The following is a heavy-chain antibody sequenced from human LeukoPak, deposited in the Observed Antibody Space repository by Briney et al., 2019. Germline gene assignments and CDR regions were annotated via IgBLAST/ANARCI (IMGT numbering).Heavy chain of an antibody. CDR2: INHSGST. D-gene: IGHD5-18*01. V-gene: IGHV4-34*01. J-gene: IGHJ3*02. CDR3: AAEGLTAAFDI. Sequence: PSETLSLTCAVYGGSFSGYYWSWIRQPPGKGLEWIGEINHSGSTNYNPSLKSRVTISVDTSKNQFSLKLSSVTAADTAVYYCAAEGLTAAFDIWGQGTMDTVSS. CDR1: GGSFSGYY.